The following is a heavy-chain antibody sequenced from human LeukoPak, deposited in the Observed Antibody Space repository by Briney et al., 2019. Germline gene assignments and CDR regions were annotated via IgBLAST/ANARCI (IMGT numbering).Heavy chain of an antibody. CDR2: IGHDGKYL. CDR1: GFNFGVYG. CDR3: ARDFWVGRYFDY. D-gene: IGHD3-16*01. Sequence: GTSLRLSCAASGFNFGVYGMHWVRQAPGKGLEWVGVIGHDGKYLKYVDSVRGRFTMSRDKSRNTLDLQMNGLRLEDTALYYCARDFWVGRYFDYCGQGTLVTVSS. V-gene: IGHV3-33*01. J-gene: IGHJ4*02.